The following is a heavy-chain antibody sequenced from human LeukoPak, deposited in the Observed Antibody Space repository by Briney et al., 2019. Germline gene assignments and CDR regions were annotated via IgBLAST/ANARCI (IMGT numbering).Heavy chain of an antibody. CDR3: AKDRCSDGIGCYYYYMEV. CDR1: AFTFSSYG. D-gene: IGHD2-15*01. CDR2: IQYDRTNE. J-gene: IGHJ6*03. V-gene: IGHV3-30*02. Sequence: GGSLRLSCAASAFTFSSYGMHWVRQAPGKGLEWVAYIQYDRTNEQYAHSVKGRFRISRDNSNNILYLQMNSLRTEDTAVYYCAKDRCSDGIGCYYYYMEVWGKGTTVTISS.